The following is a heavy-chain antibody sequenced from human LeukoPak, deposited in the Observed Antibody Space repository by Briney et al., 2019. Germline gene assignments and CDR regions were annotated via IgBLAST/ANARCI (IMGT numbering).Heavy chain of an antibody. J-gene: IGHJ4*02. D-gene: IGHD6-6*01. CDR2: INPNSGGT. Sequence: ASVKVSCKASGYTFTGYHMHWVRQAPGQGLEWMGWINPNSGGTNYAQKFQGRVTMTRDTSISTAYMELSRLRSDDTAVYYCARDLGVAARGIDYWGQGTLVTVSS. V-gene: IGHV1-2*02. CDR3: ARDLGVAARGIDY. CDR1: GYTFTGYH.